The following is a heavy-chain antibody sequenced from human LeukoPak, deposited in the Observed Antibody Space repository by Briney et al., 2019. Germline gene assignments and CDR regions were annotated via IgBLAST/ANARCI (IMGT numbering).Heavy chain of an antibody. J-gene: IGHJ3*02. V-gene: IGHV3-30*18. CDR3: AKLATSDAFDI. CDR2: ISYDGSNK. Sequence: GVSLRLSCAASGFTFSSYGMHWVRQAPGKGLEWVAVISYDGSNKYYADSVKGRFTISRDNSKNTLYLQMNSLRAEDTAVYYCAKLATSDAFDIWGQGTMVTVSS. CDR1: GFTFSSYG. D-gene: IGHD1-26*01.